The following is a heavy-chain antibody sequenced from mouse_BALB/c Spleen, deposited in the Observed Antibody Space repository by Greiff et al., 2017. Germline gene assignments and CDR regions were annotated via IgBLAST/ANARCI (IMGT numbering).Heavy chain of an antibody. V-gene: IGHV1-7*01. CDR2: INPSTGYT. J-gene: IGHJ4*01. D-gene: IGHD2-12*01. Sequence: QVQLQQSGAELAKPGASVKMSCKASGYTFTSYWMHWVKQRPGQGLEWIGYINPSTGYTEYNQKFKDKATLTADKSSSTAYMQLSSLTSEDSAFYYCAREGRRLYAMDYWGQGTSVTVSA. CDR1: GYTFTSYW. CDR3: AREGRRLYAMDY.